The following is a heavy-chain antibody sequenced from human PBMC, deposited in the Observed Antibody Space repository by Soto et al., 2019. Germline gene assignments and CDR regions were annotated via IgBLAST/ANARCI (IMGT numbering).Heavy chain of an antibody. Sequence: QVQLVQSGAEVKKPGSSVKVSCKTSGGTFSSYDINWVRQAPGQGFEWMGGIIPIFATANYAQDFQGRVTSTADESTSTAYMELRSLRSEDTAVYYCTTYYYGMDVWGQGPTINVS. CDR3: TTYYYGMDV. CDR2: IIPIFATA. CDR1: GGTFSSYD. V-gene: IGHV1-69*01. J-gene: IGHJ6*02.